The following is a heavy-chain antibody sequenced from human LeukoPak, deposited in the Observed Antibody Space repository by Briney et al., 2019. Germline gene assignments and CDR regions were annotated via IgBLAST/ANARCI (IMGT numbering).Heavy chain of an antibody. V-gene: IGHV1-46*01. J-gene: IGHJ5*02. CDR2: INPSGGST. Sequence: ASVKVSCKASGYTFTSYYMHWVRQAPGQGLEWMGIINPSGGSTSYAQKFQGRVTMTRDMSTSTAYMELSSLRSEDTAVYYCARELITIFGVVKKWFDPWGQGTLVTVSS. CDR3: ARELITIFGVVKKWFDP. D-gene: IGHD3-3*01. CDR1: GYTFTSYY.